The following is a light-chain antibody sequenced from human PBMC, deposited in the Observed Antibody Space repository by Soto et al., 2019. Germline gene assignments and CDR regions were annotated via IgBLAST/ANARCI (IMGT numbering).Light chain of an antibody. CDR3: QQYYSSPLT. Sequence: DIVMTQSPDSLAVSLGERATINCKSSQSVLYSSNEKNYLAWYQQKPGQPPKLLIYWASTRESGVPDRFSGSGSGTDFTLTISSLQAEDVAVYYCQQYYSSPLTFGGGTKVEFK. CDR1: QSVLYSSNEKNY. V-gene: IGKV4-1*01. J-gene: IGKJ4*01. CDR2: WAS.